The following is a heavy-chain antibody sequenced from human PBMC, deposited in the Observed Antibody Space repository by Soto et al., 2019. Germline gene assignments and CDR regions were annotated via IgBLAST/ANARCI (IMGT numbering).Heavy chain of an antibody. J-gene: IGHJ5*02. D-gene: IGHD3-9*01. Sequence: PSETLSLTCTVSGGSISSYYWSWIRQPPGKGLEWIGYIYYSGSTNYNPSLKSRVTISVDTSKNQFSLKLSSVTAADTAVYYCAKTVTIPSWFDPWGQGTLVTVSS. CDR1: GGSISSYY. CDR3: AKTVTIPSWFDP. V-gene: IGHV4-59*01. CDR2: IYYSGST.